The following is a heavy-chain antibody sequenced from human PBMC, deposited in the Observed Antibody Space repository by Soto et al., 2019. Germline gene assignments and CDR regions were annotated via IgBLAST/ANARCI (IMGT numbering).Heavy chain of an antibody. Sequence: QVQLQESGPGLVKPSGTLSLTCAVSGGSISSSNWWSWVRQPPGKGLEWIGEIYHSGSTNYNPSLTSRFTISVDKSTNQFSLKLSSVTAADTAVYSCARGGDSTPLDYWGQGTLVTVSS. CDR3: ARGGDSTPLDY. V-gene: IGHV4-4*02. D-gene: IGHD2-21*02. CDR2: IYHSGST. J-gene: IGHJ4*02. CDR1: GGSISSSNW.